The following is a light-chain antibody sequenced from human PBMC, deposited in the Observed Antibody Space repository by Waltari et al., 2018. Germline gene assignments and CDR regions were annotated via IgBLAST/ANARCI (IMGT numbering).Light chain of an antibody. Sequence: TQSPGTLSLSPGEGATLSCRASQSVSSTYLAWYQQKPGQTPRLLMYAASSRATGIPDRFSGSGSGTDFTLTISRLEPEDFAVYYCQQYGTSPLTFGGGTKVEIK. CDR3: QQYGTSPLT. CDR1: QSVSSTY. V-gene: IGKV3-20*01. CDR2: AAS. J-gene: IGKJ4*01.